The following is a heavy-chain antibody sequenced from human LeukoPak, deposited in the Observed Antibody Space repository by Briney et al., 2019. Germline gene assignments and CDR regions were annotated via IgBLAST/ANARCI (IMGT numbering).Heavy chain of an antibody. D-gene: IGHD2-15*01. CDR2: IRSSGSTI. CDR3: PRGPRHPSRYCSRGTCSPTYEV. J-gene: IGHJ4*01. CDR1: GFIFSNYE. Sequence: PGGSLRLSCVASGFIFSNYEMNWVRQAPGKGLEWVSYIRSSGSTIYYADSVQGRFTISRDNAKNSLYLQMNSLRAEDTGVYYCPRGPRHPSRYCSRGTCSPTYEVWGHGTLVTVSS. V-gene: IGHV3-48*03.